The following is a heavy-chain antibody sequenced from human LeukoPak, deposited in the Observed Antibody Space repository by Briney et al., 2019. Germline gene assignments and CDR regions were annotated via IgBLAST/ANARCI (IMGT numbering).Heavy chain of an antibody. J-gene: IGHJ6*03. CDR2: ISGSGGTT. D-gene: IGHD6-19*01. CDR3: ARDGGWYKRGLDYFYYYMDV. CDR1: GFTFSSSG. V-gene: IGHV3-23*01. Sequence: GGSLRLSCAASGFTFSSSGMSWVRQAPGKGLEWVSTISGSGGTTSSADSVKGRFTISRDNAKNSLYLQMNSLIAEDTALYYCARDGGWYKRGLDYFYYYMDVWGSGTTVTVSS.